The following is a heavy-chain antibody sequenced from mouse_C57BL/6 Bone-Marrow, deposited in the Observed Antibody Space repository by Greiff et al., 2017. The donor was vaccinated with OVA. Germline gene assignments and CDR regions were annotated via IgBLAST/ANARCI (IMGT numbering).Heavy chain of an antibody. CDR2: ISYSGST. Sequence: EVKLQESGPGLAKPSQTLSLTCYVTGYSITSDYWNWIRKFPGNKLEYMGYISYSGSTYYNPSHKSRISITRDTSKNQYYLQLNSVTTEDTATYYCARLVYGRQGYFDYWGQGTTLTVSS. D-gene: IGHD2-10*02. V-gene: IGHV3-8*01. J-gene: IGHJ2*01. CDR3: ARLVYGRQGYFDY. CDR1: GYSITSDY.